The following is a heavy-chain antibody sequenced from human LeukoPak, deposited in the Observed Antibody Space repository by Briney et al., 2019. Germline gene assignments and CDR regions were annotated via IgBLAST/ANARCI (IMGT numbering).Heavy chain of an antibody. Sequence: SETLSLTCAVYGGSFSGYYWSRIRQPPGKGLEWIGEINHSGSTNYNPSLRSRVTISVDTSKNQFSLKLSSVTAADTAVYYCARASLDFWSGYPFRWFDPWGQGTLVTVSS. V-gene: IGHV4-34*01. CDR2: INHSGST. D-gene: IGHD3-3*01. J-gene: IGHJ5*02. CDR3: ARASLDFWSGYPFRWFDP. CDR1: GGSFSGYY.